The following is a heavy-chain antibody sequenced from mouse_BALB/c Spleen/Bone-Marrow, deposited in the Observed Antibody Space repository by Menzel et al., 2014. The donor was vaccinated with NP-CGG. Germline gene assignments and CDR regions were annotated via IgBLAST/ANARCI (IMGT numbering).Heavy chain of an antibody. D-gene: IGHD2-4*01. CDR2: ISFSGTT. CDR1: GYSITSDYA. V-gene: IGHV3-2*02. Sequence: VQLQQSGPGLVKPSQSLSLTCTVTGYSITSDYAWNWIRQFPGNKLKWMGYISFSGTTSYNPSLKSRISITRDTSKNQFFPQLNSVTAEDTATYFCARGIYYDYDWFFDVWGAGTTVTVSS. CDR3: ARGIYYDYDWFFDV. J-gene: IGHJ1*01.